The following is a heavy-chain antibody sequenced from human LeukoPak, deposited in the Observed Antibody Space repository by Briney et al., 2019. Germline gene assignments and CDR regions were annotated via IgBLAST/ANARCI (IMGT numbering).Heavy chain of an antibody. Sequence: PSETLSLTCAVYGGSFSGYYWSWIRQPPGKGLEWIGEINHSGSTNYNPSLKSRATISVDTSKNQFSLKLSSVTAADTAVYYCARGLYSSSSRGLDYWGQGTLVTVSS. CDR2: INHSGST. J-gene: IGHJ4*02. CDR3: ARGLYSSSSRGLDY. V-gene: IGHV4-34*01. CDR1: GGSFSGYY. D-gene: IGHD6-6*01.